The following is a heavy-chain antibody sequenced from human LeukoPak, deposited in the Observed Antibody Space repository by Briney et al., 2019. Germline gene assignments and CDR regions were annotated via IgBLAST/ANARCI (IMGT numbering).Heavy chain of an antibody. Sequence: ASVKVSCKASGYTFTSYDISWVRQAPGQGLEWMGWISAYNGNTNYAQKLQGRVTMTTDTSTSTAYMELRSLRSDDTAVYYCAREYSSGSSSDYWGQGTLVTVSS. CDR3: AREYSSGSSSDY. D-gene: IGHD6-19*01. J-gene: IGHJ4*02. V-gene: IGHV1-18*04. CDR1: GYTFTSYD. CDR2: ISAYNGNT.